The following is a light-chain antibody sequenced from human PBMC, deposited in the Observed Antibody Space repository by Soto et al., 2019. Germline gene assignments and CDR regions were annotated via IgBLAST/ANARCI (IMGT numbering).Light chain of an antibody. V-gene: IGLV3-9*01. CDR3: QVGDSSTTWV. CDR1: NIGSRN. J-gene: IGLJ3*02. CDR2: RES. Sequence: SYELTQPLSVSVALGQTARITCGGINIGSRNVHWYQQKPGQAPVLVIYRESNRPSGIPERFSGSNSGNTATLTSSRAQAGDEADCSWQVGDSSTTWVFGGGTKLTVL.